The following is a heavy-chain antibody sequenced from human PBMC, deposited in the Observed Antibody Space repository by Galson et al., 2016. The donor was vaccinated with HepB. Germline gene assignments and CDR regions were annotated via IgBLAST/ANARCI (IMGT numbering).Heavy chain of an antibody. CDR3: ARHEWRNGDYYYVMGAEFNY. Sequence: QSGAEVKKPGESLKISCKASGYNFNTYWIAWVRQTPGKGLEWMGVIYPGDSDTRYSPSFQGQVTISADKSLNTAYLQWSSLKAPDTAMYYCARHEWRNGDYYYVMGAEFNYWGQGTLVSVSS. CDR2: IYPGDSDT. CDR1: GYNFNTYW. D-gene: IGHD3-22*01. V-gene: IGHV5-51*01. J-gene: IGHJ4*02.